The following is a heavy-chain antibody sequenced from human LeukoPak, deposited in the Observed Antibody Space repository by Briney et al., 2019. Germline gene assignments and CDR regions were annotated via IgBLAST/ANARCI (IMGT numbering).Heavy chain of an antibody. D-gene: IGHD3-9*01. CDR3: ARVRRYYDILPGQCDY. CDR1: GYTFTSYG. CDR2: ISAYNGNT. Sequence: GASVKVSCKASGYTFTSYGISWVRQAPGQGLEWMGWISAYNGNTNYAQKLQGRVTMTTHTSTRTAYMELRSLRSDDTAVYYCARVRRYYDILPGQCDYWGQGTLVTVSS. J-gene: IGHJ4*02. V-gene: IGHV1-18*01.